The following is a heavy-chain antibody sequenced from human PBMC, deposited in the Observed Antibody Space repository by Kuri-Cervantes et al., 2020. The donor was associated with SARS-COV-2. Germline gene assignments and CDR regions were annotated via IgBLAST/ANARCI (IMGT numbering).Heavy chain of an antibody. D-gene: IGHD2-21*01. V-gene: IGHV4-39*07. J-gene: IGHJ3*02. CDR2: IYHSGST. CDR1: GGSISSSSYY. CDR3: ARIVGNDAFDI. Sequence: SETPSLTCTVSGGSISSSSYYWGWIRQPPGKGLEWIGSIYHSGSTYYNPSLKSRVTISVDTSKNQFSLKLSSVTAADTAVYYCARIVGNDAFDIWGQGTMVTVSS.